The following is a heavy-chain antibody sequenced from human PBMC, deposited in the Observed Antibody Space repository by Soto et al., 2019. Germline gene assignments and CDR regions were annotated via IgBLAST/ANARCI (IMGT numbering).Heavy chain of an antibody. CDR2: IGYSGFT. CDR3: ARKGFGPLHGLVDV. CDR1: GGSMSSYY. Sequence: QVQLQESGPGLVKPSETLSLTCTVSGGSMSSYYCSSFRQPPGKGLEWIGYIGYSGFTSYNPSLRSRLTMSLDTSKNQFSLKLTSGTAAATALYYCARKGFGPLHGLVDVWGQGTTVIVS. V-gene: IGHV4-59*08. D-gene: IGHD3-10*01. J-gene: IGHJ6*02.